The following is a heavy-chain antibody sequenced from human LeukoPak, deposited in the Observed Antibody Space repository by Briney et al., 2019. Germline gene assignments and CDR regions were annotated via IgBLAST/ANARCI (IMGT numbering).Heavy chain of an antibody. CDR1: GASVSSDY. D-gene: IGHD3-16*01. J-gene: IGHJ4*02. CDR2: IYGTGST. CDR3: ARYDSRGSASTRFDY. V-gene: IGHV4-4*09. Sequence: SETLSLTCTVSGASVSSDYWTWIRQPPGKGLEWIGRIYGTGSTSYNPSLMNRVTMSVDTSKNHFSLKLTSVTAADTAVFYCARYDSRGSASTRFDYWGQGILVTISS.